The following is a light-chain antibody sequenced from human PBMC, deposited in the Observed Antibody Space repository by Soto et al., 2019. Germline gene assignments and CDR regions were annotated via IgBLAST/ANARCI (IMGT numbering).Light chain of an antibody. CDR2: GAS. CDR3: KQYGSPPWT. V-gene: IGKV3-20*01. Sequence: EIVLTQSPGTLSLSPGGRATTLRSETQSVSSRYLGWYQQRFGQAPRLLIYGASSRATGIPDRFSGSGSGTDFTLTISSLEPEDFAVYSCKQYGSPPWTFGKGTKVDIK. CDR1: QSVSSRY. J-gene: IGKJ1*01.